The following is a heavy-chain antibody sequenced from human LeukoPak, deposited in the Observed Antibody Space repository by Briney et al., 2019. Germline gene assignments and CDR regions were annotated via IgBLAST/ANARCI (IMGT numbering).Heavy chain of an antibody. CDR1: VFSLTSNGVG. CDR2: IYWDDEK. J-gene: IGHJ4*02. V-gene: IGHV2-5*02. Sequence: SGPTLVKPTQTLTLTCTFSVFSLTSNGVGVGWIRQPPGKALEGLALIYWDDEKRYSPSLRTRLTITKDTSRRQVVLTLSNMDPVDTGTYYCAHLYFYNSGGYSRAFDYWGQGTLVTVSS. D-gene: IGHD3-22*01. CDR3: AHLYFYNSGGYSRAFDY.